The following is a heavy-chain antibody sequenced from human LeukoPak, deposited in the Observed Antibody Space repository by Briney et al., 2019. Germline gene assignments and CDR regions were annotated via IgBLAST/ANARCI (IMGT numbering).Heavy chain of an antibody. CDR1: GFTVSXXX. D-gene: IGHD1-26*01. CDR3: TRSPSLGGSYWGFDY. CDR2: IYSXGST. V-gene: IGHV3-66*01. J-gene: IGHJ4*02. Sequence: GGSLRLSCVXSGFTVSXXXXXXXXXAPGKGXXXXXVIYSXGSTYYADXVKGRFXXSXDXXXNTLYLQMNSLRAEDTAVYYCTRSPSLGGSYWGFDYWGQGTLLTVSS.